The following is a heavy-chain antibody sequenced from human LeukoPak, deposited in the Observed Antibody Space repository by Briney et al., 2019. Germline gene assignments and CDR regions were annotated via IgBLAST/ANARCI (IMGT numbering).Heavy chain of an antibody. Sequence: GGSLRLSCAASGFTFSSYAMSWVRQAPGKGLEWVSYTSSSSSTIYYADSVRSRFTISRDNAKNSLYLQMNSLRAEDTAVYYCARLRYYGMDVWGQGTTVTVSS. J-gene: IGHJ6*02. CDR1: GFTFSSYA. CDR3: ARLRYYGMDV. CDR2: TSSSSSTI. V-gene: IGHV3-48*04.